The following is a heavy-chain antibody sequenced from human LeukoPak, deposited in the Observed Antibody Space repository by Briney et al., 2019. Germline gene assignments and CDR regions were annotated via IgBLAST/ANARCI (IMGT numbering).Heavy chain of an antibody. V-gene: IGHV3-13*01. CDR2: IGTAGDT. CDR1: GFTFSSYD. J-gene: IGHJ4*02. CDR3: ARVAAAGKGFDH. Sequence: GGSLRLSCTASGFTFSSYDMHRVRQGTGKGLEWVSAIGTAGDTYYGGSVKGRFTISRENAKNSLYLQMNSLRAGDTAVYYCARVAAAGKGFDHWGQGTLVTVSS. D-gene: IGHD6-13*01.